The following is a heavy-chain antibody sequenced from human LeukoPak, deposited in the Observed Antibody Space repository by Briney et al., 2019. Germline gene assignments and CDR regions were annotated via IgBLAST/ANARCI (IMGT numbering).Heavy chain of an antibody. V-gene: IGHV4-59*01. Sequence: PSETLSLTCTVSGGSISSYYWSWIRQPPGKGLEWIGYIYYSGSTNYNPSLKSRVTISVDTSKNQFSLKLSSVTAADTAVYYCASDRPFSGAVPAASRYYFDYWGQGTLVTVSS. CDR3: ASDRPFSGAVPAASRYYFDY. J-gene: IGHJ4*02. CDR2: IYYSGST. D-gene: IGHD2-2*01. CDR1: GGSISSYY.